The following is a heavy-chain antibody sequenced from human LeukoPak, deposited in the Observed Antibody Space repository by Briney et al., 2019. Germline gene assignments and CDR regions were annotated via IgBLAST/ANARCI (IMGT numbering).Heavy chain of an antibody. V-gene: IGHV1-2*06. CDR2: INPNSGGP. J-gene: IGHJ6*03. CDR1: GYTFTGYY. CDR3: ARSYGDYGNHYYYMDV. Sequence: GASVKVSCKASGYTFTGYYMHWVRQAPGQGLEWLGLINPNSGGPNFAVEFLGRVTMTRDTSISTAYMELSRLRSDDTAVYYCARSYGDYGNHYYYMDVWGKGTTVTVSS. D-gene: IGHD4-17*01.